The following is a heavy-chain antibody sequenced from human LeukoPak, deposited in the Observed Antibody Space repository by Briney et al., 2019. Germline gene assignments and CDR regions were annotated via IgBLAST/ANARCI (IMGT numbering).Heavy chain of an antibody. J-gene: IGHJ4*02. Sequence: SQTLSLTCTVSGGSISSGDYYWSWIRQPPGKGLEWIGYIYYSGSTYYNPSPKSRVTISVDTSKNQFSLKLSSVTAADTAVYYCARDPAGGRDGYGWGQGTLVTVSS. CDR1: GGSISSGDYY. CDR2: IYYSGST. CDR3: ARDPAGGRDGYG. V-gene: IGHV4-30-4*01. D-gene: IGHD5-24*01.